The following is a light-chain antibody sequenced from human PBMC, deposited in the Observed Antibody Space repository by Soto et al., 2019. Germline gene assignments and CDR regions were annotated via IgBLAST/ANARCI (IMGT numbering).Light chain of an antibody. Sequence: EKVMTQSPATLSVSPGERATLSCRASQSVSSDLAWYQQKPGQAPRLLIYDASSRATGIPARFSGSGSGTEFTLIFSSLQSEDFAVYFCQQYNSWPPITFGQGTRLEIK. CDR3: QQYNSWPPIT. V-gene: IGKV3-15*01. CDR2: DAS. CDR1: QSVSSD. J-gene: IGKJ5*01.